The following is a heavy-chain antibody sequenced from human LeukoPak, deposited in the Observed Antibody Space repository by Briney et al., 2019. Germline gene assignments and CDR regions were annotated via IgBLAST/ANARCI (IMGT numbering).Heavy chain of an antibody. Sequence: GGSLRLSCAASGFTFSSYAMSWVRQAPGKGLEWVSAISGSGGSTYYADSVKGRFTISRDNSKNTLYLQMNSLRAEDTTVYYCAKGGYCTNGVCYERDYWGQGTLVTVSS. CDR1: GFTFSSYA. CDR2: ISGSGGST. D-gene: IGHD2-8*01. V-gene: IGHV3-23*01. CDR3: AKGGYCTNGVCYERDY. J-gene: IGHJ4*02.